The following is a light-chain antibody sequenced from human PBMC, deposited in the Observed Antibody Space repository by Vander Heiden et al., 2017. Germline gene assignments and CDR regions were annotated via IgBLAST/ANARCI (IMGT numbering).Light chain of an antibody. J-gene: IGLJ1*01. Sequence: QSALTQPASVPGSPGQSITISCTGTSSDVGSYNLVSWYQQHPGKAPKLMIYEGSKRPSGVSNRFSGSKSGNTASLTISGLQAEDEADYYCCSYAGSSTLKVFGTGTKVTVL. CDR3: CSYAGSSTLKV. CDR2: EGS. CDR1: SSDVGSYNL. V-gene: IGLV2-23*01.